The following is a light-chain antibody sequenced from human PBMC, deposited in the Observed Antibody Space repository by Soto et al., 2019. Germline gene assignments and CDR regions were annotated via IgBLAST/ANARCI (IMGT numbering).Light chain of an antibody. Sequence: QSALTQPASVSGSPGQSITISCTGTSSDVGGYNYVSWYQQHPGKAPKLMIYDVSNRPSGVSNRFSGSKSANTASLTISGPQAEDEADYYCSSYTGSSTYVVFGGGTKVTVL. CDR2: DVS. J-gene: IGLJ2*01. CDR3: SSYTGSSTYVV. V-gene: IGLV2-14*01. CDR1: SSDVGGYNY.